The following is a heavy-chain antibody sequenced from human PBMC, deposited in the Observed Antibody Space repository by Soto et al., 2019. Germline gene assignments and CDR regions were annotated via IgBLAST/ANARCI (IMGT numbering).Heavy chain of an antibody. CDR2: IYWDDDK. V-gene: IGHV2-5*02. Sequence: QITLKESGPTLVKPTQTLTLTCTFSGFSLSTSEVGVGWIRQPPGKALEWLALIYWDDDKRYSPSLKSRLTTTKATYKIQVGRTLHSIDAVDTATYYWVHRSGIGGNRWLPGDWGQGTLVTVSS. D-gene: IGHD3-16*01. CDR3: VHRSGIGGNRWLPGD. J-gene: IGHJ4*02. CDR1: GFSLSTSEVG.